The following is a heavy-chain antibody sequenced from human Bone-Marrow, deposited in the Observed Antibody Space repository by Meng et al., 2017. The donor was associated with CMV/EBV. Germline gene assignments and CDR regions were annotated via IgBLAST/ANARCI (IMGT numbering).Heavy chain of an antibody. D-gene: IGHD3-3*01. Sequence: GGSLRLSCAASGFTFSSYAMSWVRQAPGKGLEWVSAISGSGGSTYYADSVKGRFTISRDNSKNTLYLQMNSLRAEDTAVYYCARSNYDFWSGHPYSEYWGQGTLVTVSS. J-gene: IGHJ4*02. CDR2: ISGSGGST. V-gene: IGHV3-23*01. CDR1: GFTFSSYA. CDR3: ARSNYDFWSGHPYSEY.